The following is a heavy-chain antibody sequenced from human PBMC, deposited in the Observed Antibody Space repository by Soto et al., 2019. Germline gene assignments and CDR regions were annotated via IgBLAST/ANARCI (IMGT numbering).Heavy chain of an antibody. D-gene: IGHD1-1*01. V-gene: IGHV1-2*02. CDR1: GYTFTAYY. CDR3: ARDNYGPLEY. Sequence: QVQLVQSGAEVKKPGASVKVSCRPSGYTFTAYYIHWVRQAPGQGLEWMGWVDPNSGGTRDAQNVQGRVTMTRDTYTSTVYMELNWLRSDDTALYYCARDNYGPLEYWGQGTLVPVSS. CDR2: VDPNSGGT. J-gene: IGHJ4*02.